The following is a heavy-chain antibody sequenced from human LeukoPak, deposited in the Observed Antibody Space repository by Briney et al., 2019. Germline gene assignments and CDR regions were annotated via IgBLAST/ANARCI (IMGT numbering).Heavy chain of an antibody. V-gene: IGHV3-48*03. Sequence: LGGSLRLSCAASGFTFSSYEMNWVRQAPGKGLEWVSYISSSGSTIYYADSVKGRFTISRDNAKNSLYLQMNSLRAEDTAVYYCARVTMGYWDGYNPGKSSYYFDYWGQGTLVTVSS. D-gene: IGHD5-24*01. J-gene: IGHJ4*02. CDR3: ARVTMGYWDGYNPGKSSYYFDY. CDR2: ISSSGSTI. CDR1: GFTFSSYE.